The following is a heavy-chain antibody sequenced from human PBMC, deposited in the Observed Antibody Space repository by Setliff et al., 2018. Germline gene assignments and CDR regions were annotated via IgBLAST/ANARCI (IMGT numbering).Heavy chain of an antibody. CDR1: GFTYNNDW. D-gene: IGHD2-21*02. CDR3: ARAGLPYAADV. J-gene: IGHJ3*01. V-gene: IGHV3-7*01. CDR2: INPDGSEK. Sequence: HPGGSLRLSCGASGFTYNNDWVSWVRQAPGKGLEWLASINPDGSEKYYVDSVKGRFNISRDNAKNSLSLQMNSLRAEDTAVYYCARAGLPYAADVWGQGTKVTVSS.